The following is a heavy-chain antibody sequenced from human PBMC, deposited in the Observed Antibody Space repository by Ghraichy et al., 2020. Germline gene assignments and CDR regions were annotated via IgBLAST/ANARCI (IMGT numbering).Heavy chain of an antibody. Sequence: GSLRLSCAASGFTFSSYAMSWVRQAPGKGLEWVSAISGSGGSTYYADSVKGRFTISRDNSKNTLYLQMNSLRAEDTAVYYCAKGEGDILTGYSYFDYWGQGTLVTVSS. D-gene: IGHD3-9*01. J-gene: IGHJ4*02. CDR3: AKGEGDILTGYSYFDY. V-gene: IGHV3-23*01. CDR1: GFTFSSYA. CDR2: ISGSGGST.